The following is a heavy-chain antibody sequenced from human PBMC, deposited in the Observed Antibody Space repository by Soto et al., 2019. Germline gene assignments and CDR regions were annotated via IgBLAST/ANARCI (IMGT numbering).Heavy chain of an antibody. V-gene: IGHV3-66*01. CDR2: IYSGGST. Sequence: EVQLVESGGGLVQPGGSLRLSCAASGFTVSSNYMSWVRQAPGKGLEWVSVIYSGGSTYYADSVKGRFTISRDNSKNTLYLQMNSLRAEDTAVYYCARETRLVSHLEYAFDIWGQGTMVTVSS. CDR1: GFTVSSNY. D-gene: IGHD3-3*01. J-gene: IGHJ3*02. CDR3: ARETRLVSHLEYAFDI.